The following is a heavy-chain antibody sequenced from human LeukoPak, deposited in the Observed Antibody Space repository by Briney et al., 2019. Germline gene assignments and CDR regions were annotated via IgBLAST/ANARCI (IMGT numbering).Heavy chain of an antibody. CDR2: ISTYNGNT. V-gene: IGHV1-18*01. J-gene: IGHJ4*02. CDR1: GYTFTKYG. CDR3: AGGDDYGDYWGLY. Sequence: ASVKVSCKASGYTFTKYGITWMRQAPGQGLEWMGWISTYNGNTNYAQKLQGRVTMTTDTSTSTAYMELRSLISDDAAVYYCAGGDDYGDYWGLYWGQGTLVTVSS. D-gene: IGHD4-17*01.